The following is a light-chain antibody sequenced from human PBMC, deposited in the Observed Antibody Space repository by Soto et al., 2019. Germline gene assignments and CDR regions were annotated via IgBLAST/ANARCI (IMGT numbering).Light chain of an antibody. Sequence: QSVLTQPPSVSGSPGQSLTISCTGTSSDVGGYNYVSWYHHHPGKAPKLIIYEVFKRPSGVPDRFSGSKSGNTASLTVSGLQAEDEADYYCSSYAGSDSVLFGGGTKLPS. CDR1: SSDVGGYNY. V-gene: IGLV2-8*01. CDR2: EVF. CDR3: SSYAGSDSVL. J-gene: IGLJ3*02.